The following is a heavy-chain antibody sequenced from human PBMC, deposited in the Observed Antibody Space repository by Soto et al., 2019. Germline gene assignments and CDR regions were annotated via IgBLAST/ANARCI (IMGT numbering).Heavy chain of an antibody. J-gene: IGHJ5*02. V-gene: IGHV1-69*13. CDR3: ARDVCSSTSCYEPNWFDP. D-gene: IGHD2-2*01. Sequence: ASVKGSCKASGGTFSSYAISWVRQAPGQGLEWMGGIIPIFGTANYAQKFQGRVTITADESTSTAYMELSSLRSEDTAVYYCARDVCSSTSCYEPNWFDPWGQGTLVTVSS. CDR2: IIPIFGTA. CDR1: GGTFSSYA.